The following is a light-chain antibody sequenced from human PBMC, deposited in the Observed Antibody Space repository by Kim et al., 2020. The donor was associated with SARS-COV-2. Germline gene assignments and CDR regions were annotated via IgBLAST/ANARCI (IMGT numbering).Light chain of an antibody. CDR1: QSISSY. CDR3: QPSYSTPLT. V-gene: IGKV1-39*01. CDR2: TAS. Sequence: DIQMTQSPSSLSASVGDRVTITCRASQSISSYLNWYQQKPGKAPKLLIYTASTFQSGVPSRFSGSGSGTDFTLTITSLQPEDFATYYCQPSYSTPLTFGGGTKVDIK. J-gene: IGKJ4*01.